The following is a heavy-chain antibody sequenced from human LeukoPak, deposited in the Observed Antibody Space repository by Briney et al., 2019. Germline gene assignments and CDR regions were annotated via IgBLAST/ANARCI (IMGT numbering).Heavy chain of an antibody. D-gene: IGHD2-2*01. CDR3: ANYCSSTSCYAAFDI. CDR1: GGTFSSYA. Sequence: SVTVSCKASGGTFSSYAISWVRQAPGQGLEWMGGIIPIFGTANYAQKFQGRVTITADESTSTAYMELSSLRSEDTAVYYCANYCSSTSCYAAFDIWGQGTMVTVSS. CDR2: IIPIFGTA. V-gene: IGHV1-69*01. J-gene: IGHJ3*02.